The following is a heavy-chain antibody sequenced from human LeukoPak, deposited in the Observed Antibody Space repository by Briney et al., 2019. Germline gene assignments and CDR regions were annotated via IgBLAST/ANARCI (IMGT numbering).Heavy chain of an antibody. CDR2: ISAYNGNT. D-gene: IGHD4-17*01. CDR1: GYTCTSYG. Sequence: GASVKVSCKTSGYTCTSYGISWVRQAPGQGLEWIGWISAYNGNTNYAHKFQGRGTMTTDKSTSTAYMEGRSLTSDDTAIYYCARGHGYSDYWGQGTLVTVSS. J-gene: IGHJ4*02. CDR3: ARGHGYSDY. V-gene: IGHV1-18*04.